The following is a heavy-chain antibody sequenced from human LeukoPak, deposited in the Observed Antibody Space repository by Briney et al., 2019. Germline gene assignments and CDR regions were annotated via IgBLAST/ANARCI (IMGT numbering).Heavy chain of an antibody. J-gene: IGHJ4*02. V-gene: IGHV3-30*02. CDR1: GFTFSTYA. Sequence: PGGSLRLSCAASGFTFSTYAMHWVRQAPGQGLNWVAFIRHDGSIKYYADSVKGRFTISRDNSKNTLYLQMNSLRTEDTAGYYCARGDCSGDCYHPLYYWGQGSLVTVSS. CDR3: ARGDCSGDCYHPLYY. D-gene: IGHD2-21*02. CDR2: IRHDGSIK.